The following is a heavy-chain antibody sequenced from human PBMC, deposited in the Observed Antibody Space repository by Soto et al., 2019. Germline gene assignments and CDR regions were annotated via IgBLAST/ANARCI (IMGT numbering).Heavy chain of an antibody. D-gene: IGHD3-22*01. J-gene: IGHJ4*02. CDR3: ARASGRLGIVVALDY. CDR1: GGTFSSYT. CDR2: IIPILGIA. V-gene: IGHV1-69*02. Sequence: QVQLVQSGAEVKKPGSSVKVSCKASGGTFSSYTISWVRQAPGQGLEWMGRIIPILGIANYAQKFQGRVTITADKSTSTAYLELSSLSAEDTAVYYCARASGRLGIVVALDYWGQGTLVTVSS.